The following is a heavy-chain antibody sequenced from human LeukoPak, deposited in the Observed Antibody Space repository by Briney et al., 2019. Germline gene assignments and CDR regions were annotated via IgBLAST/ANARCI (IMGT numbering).Heavy chain of an antibody. CDR2: ISSSGSTI. D-gene: IGHD5-18*01. V-gene: IGHV3-11*01. CDR1: RFTLSDYY. Sequence: PGRSLRPSCAASRFTLSDYYMTWIRQAPGKGLEWGSYISSSGSTISYADSVKGRFTISRDNAKNSLSLQMNSLRADDTAVYYCARGYTDLGGDYTMDVWGQGTTVTVSS. CDR3: ARGYTDLGGDYTMDV. J-gene: IGHJ6*02.